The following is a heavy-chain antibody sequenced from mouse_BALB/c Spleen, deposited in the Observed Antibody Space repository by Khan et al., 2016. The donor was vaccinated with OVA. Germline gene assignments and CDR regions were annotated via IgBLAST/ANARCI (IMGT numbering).Heavy chain of an antibody. V-gene: IGHV5-12-2*01. CDR3: EIETWGYYFGY. CDR2: ITNGDSST. D-gene: IGHD3-1*01. J-gene: IGHJ2*01. CDR1: GFTFSSYT. Sequence: EVELVESGGGLVQPGGSLKLSCATSGFTFSSYTMSWVRQTPEKRLEWVAYITNGDSSTYNTDTVKGRFTISRDNAKNTLYLHMSSLTSEDTAMYYCEIETWGYYFGYWGQGTTLTGPS.